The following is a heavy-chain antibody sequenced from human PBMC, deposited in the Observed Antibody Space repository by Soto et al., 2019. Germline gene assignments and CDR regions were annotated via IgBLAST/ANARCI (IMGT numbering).Heavy chain of an antibody. V-gene: IGHV3-7*03. J-gene: IGHJ4*02. D-gene: IGHD2-2*02. Sequence: LRLSFAASGFTFSSYWMSWVRQAPGKGLEWVANIKQDGSEKYYVDSVKGRFTISRDNAKNSLYLQMNSLRAEDTAVYYCARAGGAVVPAAIGYFDYWGQGTLVTVSS. CDR2: IKQDGSEK. CDR3: ARAGGAVVPAAIGYFDY. CDR1: GFTFSSYW.